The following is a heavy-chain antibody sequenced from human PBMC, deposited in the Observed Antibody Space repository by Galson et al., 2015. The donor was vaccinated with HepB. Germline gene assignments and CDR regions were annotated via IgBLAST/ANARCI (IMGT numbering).Heavy chain of an antibody. CDR2: ISGDGDDT. J-gene: IGHJ6*02. Sequence: SLRLSCAASGFTFSNYAMSWVRQAPGKGLEWVSGISGDGDDTYYADSVKGRFTISRDNSRNTLDLQMNSLRAEDTAIYYCANGLRAGQPIGCVYACPVEGMDDWVQGTTLSGSS. V-gene: IGHV3-23*01. CDR3: ANGLRAGQPIGCVYACPVEGMDD. D-gene: IGHD5/OR15-5a*01. CDR1: GFTFSNYA.